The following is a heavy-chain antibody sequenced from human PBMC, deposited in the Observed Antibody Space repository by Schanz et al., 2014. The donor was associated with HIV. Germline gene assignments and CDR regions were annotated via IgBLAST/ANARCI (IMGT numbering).Heavy chain of an antibody. Sequence: QVLESGGGLVQPGGSLRLSCAASGISLTNNAMTWVRQAPGKGLEWVAVIWYDGSNKYYVDSVKGRFTISRDNSKNTLFLQMNSLRSEDTAVYYCARRRSEIVPAAIVLHYYYGFDVWGQGTTVTVS. D-gene: IGHD2-2*02. CDR3: ARRRSEIVPAAIVLHYYYGFDV. CDR2: IWYDGSNK. CDR1: GISLTNNA. V-gene: IGHV3-33*08. J-gene: IGHJ6*02.